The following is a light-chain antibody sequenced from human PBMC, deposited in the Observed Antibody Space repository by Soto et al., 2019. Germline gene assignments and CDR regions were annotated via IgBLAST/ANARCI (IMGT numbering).Light chain of an antibody. CDR2: GAS. V-gene: IGKV3-11*01. CDR1: QSIGIY. CDR3: QHRSNWPGTWT. Sequence: ELVLTQSPATLSFSPGARATLSCRASQSIGIYLAWYRQKPGQAPRLLIYGASNRATGIPARFSGSGSRTDFTRTITSLEPEEFAGYYCQHRSNWPGTWTFGQGTKVDIK. J-gene: IGKJ1*01.